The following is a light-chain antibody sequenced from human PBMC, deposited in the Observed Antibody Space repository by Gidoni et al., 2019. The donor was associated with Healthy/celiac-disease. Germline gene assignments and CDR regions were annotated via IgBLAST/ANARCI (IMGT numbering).Light chain of an antibody. V-gene: IGKV3-11*01. CDR3: QQRSSTWT. CDR2: DAS. Sequence: EIVLTQSPATLSLSPGERAPLSCRASQSVSSYLAWYQQKPGQAPRLLIYDASNRATGIPARFSGSGSGTDFTLTISSLEPEDFAGYYCQQRSSTWTFGQGTKVEIK. J-gene: IGKJ1*01. CDR1: QSVSSY.